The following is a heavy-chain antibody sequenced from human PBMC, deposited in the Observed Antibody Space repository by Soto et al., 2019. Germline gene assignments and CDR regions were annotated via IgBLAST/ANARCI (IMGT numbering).Heavy chain of an antibody. CDR2: ISDSGRT. Sequence: TLCLTCSVSGGSILRSDSYWTWVRQGPGKGLEWIAYISDSGRTDYNPSLKSRATISIDTSKNVFFLNLSSVTAADTAVYFCARVLITSGPLEYSIDXWGTGSLVTVSS. D-gene: IGHD1-20*01. V-gene: IGHV4-31*03. CDR1: GGSILRSDSY. J-gene: IGHJ4*02. CDR3: ARVLITSGPLEYSIDX.